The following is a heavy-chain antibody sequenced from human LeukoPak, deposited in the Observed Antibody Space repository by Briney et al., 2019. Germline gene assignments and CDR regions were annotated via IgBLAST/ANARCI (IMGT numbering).Heavy chain of an antibody. Sequence: SETLSLTCAVYGGSFSGYYWSWIRQPPGKGLEWIGEINHSGSTNYNPSLKSRVTISVGTSKNQFSLKLSSVTAADTAVYYCARSVGDYVWGSYPPWGQGTLVTVSS. CDR2: INHSGST. CDR3: ARSVGDYVWGSYPP. CDR1: GGSFSGYY. V-gene: IGHV4-34*01. D-gene: IGHD3-16*02. J-gene: IGHJ5*02.